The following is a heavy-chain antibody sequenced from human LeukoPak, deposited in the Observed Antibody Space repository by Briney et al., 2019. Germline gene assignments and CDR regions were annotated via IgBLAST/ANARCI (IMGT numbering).Heavy chain of an antibody. J-gene: IGHJ4*02. CDR3: ARGSYSDTAVFDY. CDR2: IIPIFGTA. CDR1: GGTFSSYA. Sequence: SVKVSCKASGGTFSSYAISWVRQAPGQGLEWMGGIIPIFGTANYAQKFQGRVTITTDESTSTAYMELSSLRSEDTAVYYCARGSYSDTAVFDYWGQGTLVTVSS. V-gene: IGHV1-69*05. D-gene: IGHD2-15*01.